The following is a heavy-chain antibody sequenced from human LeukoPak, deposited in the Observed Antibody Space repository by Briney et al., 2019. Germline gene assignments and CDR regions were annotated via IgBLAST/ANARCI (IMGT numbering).Heavy chain of an antibody. CDR1: GASVGSGGYY. D-gene: IGHD5/OR15-5a*01. V-gene: IGHV4-31*03. CDR2: ITYSGST. J-gene: IGHJ6*03. Sequence: SETLSLTCTVSGASVGSGGYYWLWIRQHPEKGLEWIGYITYSGSTYYNPSLKSRVTISLDTSKNQFSLKLNSVTAADTAVYHCASLHYYYFYMDVWGKGTTVTVSS. CDR3: ASLHYYYFYMDV.